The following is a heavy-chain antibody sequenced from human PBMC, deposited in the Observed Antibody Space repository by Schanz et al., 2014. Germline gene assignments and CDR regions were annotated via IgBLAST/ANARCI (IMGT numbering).Heavy chain of an antibody. CDR2: INPIGGST. V-gene: IGHV1-46*03. CDR1: GYTFTNFF. CDR3: ARGSPENMIRGELDY. D-gene: IGHD3-10*01. J-gene: IGHJ4*02. Sequence: QVHLVQSGAEVHKPGASLKISFKASGYTFTNFFLHWVRQAPGQGLEWMGIINPIGGSTTYAQKFRGAVTLTTDTSADTAYLELTSLRSEDTAVYYCARGSPENMIRGELDYWGQGTLVTVSS.